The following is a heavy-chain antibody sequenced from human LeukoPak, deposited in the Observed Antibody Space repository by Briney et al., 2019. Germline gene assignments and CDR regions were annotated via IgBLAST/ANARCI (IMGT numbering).Heavy chain of an antibody. CDR1: NGSIILGDYY. Sequence: PSQTLSLTCTVSNGSIILGDYYWTWIRQSPGKGLEWIGYIYYSGDTYYNPSLKSRVIISVDTSRNQFSLKLNSVTAADTAVYYCARASGVAINGGWFDPWGQGTLVTVSS. J-gene: IGHJ5*02. D-gene: IGHD3-3*01. V-gene: IGHV4-30-4*08. CDR2: IYYSGDT. CDR3: ARASGVAINGGWFDP.